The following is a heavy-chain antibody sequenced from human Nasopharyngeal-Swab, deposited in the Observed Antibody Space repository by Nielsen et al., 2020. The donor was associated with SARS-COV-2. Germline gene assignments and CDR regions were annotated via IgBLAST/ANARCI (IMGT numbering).Heavy chain of an antibody. V-gene: IGHV1-18*01. J-gene: IGHJ3*01. CDR1: GYTLTGYG. Sequence: ASVKVSCKASGYTLTGYGMSWVRQAPGRGLEWMGWIRMYNGKTHYAQKFQGRVTMSTDTSTNTAHMELKSLTSDDTAVYFCARDRSLLPAANDALDVWGQGTTVTISS. CDR2: IRMYNGKT. CDR3: ARDRSLLPAANDALDV. D-gene: IGHD6-13*01.